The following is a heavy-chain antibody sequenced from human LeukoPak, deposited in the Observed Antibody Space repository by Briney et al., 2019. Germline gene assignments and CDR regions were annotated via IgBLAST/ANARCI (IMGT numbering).Heavy chain of an antibody. CDR1: GFTFTSYA. V-gene: IGHV3-23*01. CDR3: AKDGDIWLGDLNWFDP. CDR2: INRSGGNT. D-gene: IGHD3-10*01. Sequence: GGSLRLSCAVSGFTFTSYALSWVRQAPGKGLEWVSNINRSGGNTYYADSVNGRLSISRDISKTMLHLQMNSLRAEDTAVYYCAKDGDIWLGDLNWFDPWGQGTLVTVSS. J-gene: IGHJ5*02.